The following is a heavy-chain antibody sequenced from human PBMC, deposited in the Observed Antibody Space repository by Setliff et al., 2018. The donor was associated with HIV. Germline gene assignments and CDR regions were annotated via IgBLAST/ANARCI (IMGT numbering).Heavy chain of an antibody. CDR2: INVGNGNT. CDR1: GYTFSNYV. V-gene: IGHV1-3*01. D-gene: IGHD5-18*01. Sequence: ASVKVSCKASGYTFSNYVMQWVRQAPGQRLEWMGWINVGNGNTKYSEKFQGRVTITRDTSASTVYMELSSLRSEDTAVYYCARVGFSSRHTGDFFDSWGQGTLVTVSS. J-gene: IGHJ4*02. CDR3: ARVGFSSRHTGDFFDS.